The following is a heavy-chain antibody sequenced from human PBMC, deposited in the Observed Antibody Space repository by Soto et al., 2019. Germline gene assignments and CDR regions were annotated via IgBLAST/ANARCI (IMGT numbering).Heavy chain of an antibody. CDR1: GGSFSGYY. D-gene: IGHD3-3*01. CDR3: ARGGYDFWSGYYTRRWFDP. Sequence: SETLSLTCAVYGGSFSGYYWSWIRHPPGKGLEWIGEINHSGSTNYNPSLKSRVTISVDTSKNKFSLKLSSVTAADTAVYYCARGGYDFWSGYYTRRWFDPWGQGTLVTVSS. J-gene: IGHJ5*02. V-gene: IGHV4-34*01. CDR2: INHSGST.